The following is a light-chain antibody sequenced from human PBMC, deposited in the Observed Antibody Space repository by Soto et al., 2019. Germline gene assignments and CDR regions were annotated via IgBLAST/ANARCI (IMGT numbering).Light chain of an antibody. J-gene: IGLJ3*02. Sequence: QSALTQPASASGSPGQSVTISCTGTSSDVGAYNYVSWYQQYPGKAPKLMIYEVTKRPSGVPDRFSGSKSGNTASLTVSGLHAEEEAYYYCTSYVGNDIWVFGGGTKLTVL. CDR2: EVT. V-gene: IGLV2-8*01. CDR1: SSDVGAYNY. CDR3: TSYVGNDIWV.